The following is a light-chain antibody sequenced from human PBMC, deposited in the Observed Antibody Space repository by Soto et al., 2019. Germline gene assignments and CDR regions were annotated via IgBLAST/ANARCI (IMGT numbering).Light chain of an antibody. V-gene: IGKV3-20*01. CDR2: AAS. Sequence: EIGLTQSPGTLSLSPGERATLSCRASQSISSGYLAWYQQKPGQAPRLLIYAASSRATGIPDRFSGSGSGTDFTLTLSRLEPEDFAVYYCQHYGSSSYTFGQGTQVEIK. J-gene: IGKJ2*01. CDR1: QSISSGY. CDR3: QHYGSSSYT.